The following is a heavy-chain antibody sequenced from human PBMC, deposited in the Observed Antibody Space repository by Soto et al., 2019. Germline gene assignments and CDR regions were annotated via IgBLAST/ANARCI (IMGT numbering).Heavy chain of an antibody. CDR1: VGSVSANSYY. CDR2: IYHTGII. D-gene: IGHD1-26*01. J-gene: IGHJ5*02. Sequence: PSETVSLTCTVSVGSVSANSYYWNWIRLPPGKGLQWVGHIYHTGIIQYNPSLQSRVTISMDTSKNQLSLKLTSMTAADTAVYYCARDMHAGFTHYFDPWGQGTLVTVSS. V-gene: IGHV4-61*01. CDR3: ARDMHAGFTHYFDP.